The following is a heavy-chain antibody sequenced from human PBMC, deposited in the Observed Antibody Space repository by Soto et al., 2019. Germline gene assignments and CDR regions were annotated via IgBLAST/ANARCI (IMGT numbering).Heavy chain of an antibody. J-gene: IGHJ5*02. CDR3: ARDSRAARPPNWFDP. Sequence: SVKVSCKASGGTFSSYAISWVRQAPGQGLEWMGGIIPIFGTANYAQKFQGRVTITADESTSTAYMELSSLRSEDTAVYYCARDSRAARPPNWFDPWGQGTLVTVSS. V-gene: IGHV1-69*13. CDR2: IIPIFGTA. D-gene: IGHD6-6*01. CDR1: GGTFSSYA.